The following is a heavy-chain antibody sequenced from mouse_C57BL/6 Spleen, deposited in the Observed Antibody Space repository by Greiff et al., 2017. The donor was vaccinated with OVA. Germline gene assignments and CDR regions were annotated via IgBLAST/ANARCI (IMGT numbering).Heavy chain of an antibody. D-gene: IGHD1-3*01. CDR3: TGESGDSSWDD. CDR1: GYTFTDYE. V-gene: IGHV1-15*01. CDR2: IDPETGGT. Sequence: QVQLQQSGAELVRPGASVTLSCKASGYTFTDYEMHWVKQTPVHGLEWIGAIDPETGGTAYNQKFKGKAILTADKSSSTAYMELRSLTSEDSAVYYGTGESGDSSWDDWGQGTTLTVSS. J-gene: IGHJ2*01.